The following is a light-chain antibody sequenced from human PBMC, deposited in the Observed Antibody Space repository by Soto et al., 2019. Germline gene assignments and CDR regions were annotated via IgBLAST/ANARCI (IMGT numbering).Light chain of an antibody. J-gene: IGLJ2*01. CDR3: QSYDSSLRVV. CDR2: GNS. Sequence: QLVLTQPPSVSGAPGQRVTISCTGSSSNIGAGYDVHWYQQPPGTVPKLLIYGNSNRPSGVPDRFSGSKSGTSASLAITGLQAEDEADYYCQSYDSSLRVVFGGGTKLTVL. CDR1: SSNIGAGYD. V-gene: IGLV1-40*01.